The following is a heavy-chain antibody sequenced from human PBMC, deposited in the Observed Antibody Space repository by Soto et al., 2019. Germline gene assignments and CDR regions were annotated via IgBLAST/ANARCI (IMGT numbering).Heavy chain of an antibody. D-gene: IGHD3-3*01. J-gene: IGHJ6*02. Sequence: SETLSLTCAVSGGSISSSNWWSWVRQPPGKGLEWIGEIYHSGSTNYNPSLKSRVTISVDKSKNQFSLRAEDTALYYCAKDRGSPMFGVVDVLKFYYQDMDVWGHGTTVTVSS. V-gene: IGHV4-4*02. CDR2: IYHSGST. CDR3: AKDRGSPMFGVVDVLKFYYQDMDV. CDR1: GGSISSSNW.